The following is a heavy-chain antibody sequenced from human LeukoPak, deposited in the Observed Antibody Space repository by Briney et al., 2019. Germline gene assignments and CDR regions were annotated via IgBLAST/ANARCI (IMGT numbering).Heavy chain of an antibody. CDR3: ARGQWLVPGYFDS. Sequence: SETLSLTCTVSGGSASSGSYYWSWIRQPPGKGLEWIGYIYYSGSTNYNPSLKSRVTISVDTSKNQFSLKLSSVTAADTAVYYCARGQWLVPGYFDSWGQGTLVTVSS. V-gene: IGHV4-61*01. CDR1: GGSASSGSYY. CDR2: IYYSGST. D-gene: IGHD6-19*01. J-gene: IGHJ4*02.